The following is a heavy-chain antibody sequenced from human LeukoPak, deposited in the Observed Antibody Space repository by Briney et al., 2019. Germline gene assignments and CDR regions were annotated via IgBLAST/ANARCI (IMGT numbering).Heavy chain of an antibody. CDR1: GYTFTGYY. D-gene: IGHD6-19*01. V-gene: IGHV1-2*02. CDR2: ISPSSGGT. J-gene: IGHJ2*01. Sequence: ASVKVSCKASGYTFTGYYMHWVRQAPGQGLEWMGWISPSSGGTNYAQQFQGRVTMTRDTSISTAYMELSSLRSEDTAVYYCARAPYSSGWYVGWFFDLWGRGTLVTVSS. CDR3: ARAPYSSGWYVGWFFDL.